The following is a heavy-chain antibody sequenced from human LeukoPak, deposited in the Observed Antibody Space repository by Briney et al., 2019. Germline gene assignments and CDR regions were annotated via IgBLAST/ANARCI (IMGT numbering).Heavy chain of an antibody. D-gene: IGHD2-2*02. CDR2: INPNSGGT. J-gene: IGHJ4*02. CDR3: ARVDCSSTSCYTVDY. V-gene: IGHV1-2*02. CDR1: GYTFTGYY. Sequence: GASVKVSCKASGYTFTGYYMHWVRQAPGQGLEWMGWINPNSGGTNYAQKFQGRVTMTRDTSISTAYMELSRLRSDDTAVYYCARVDCSSTSCYTVDYWGQGTLVTVSS.